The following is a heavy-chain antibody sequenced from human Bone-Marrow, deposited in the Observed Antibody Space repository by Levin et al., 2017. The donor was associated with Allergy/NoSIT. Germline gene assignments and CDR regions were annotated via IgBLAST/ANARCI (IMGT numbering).Heavy chain of an antibody. Sequence: ASVKVSCKASGYTFTGYYMHWVRQAPGQGLEWMGWINPNSGGTNYAQKFQGRVTMTRDTSISTAYMELSRLRSDDTAVYYCARLLWFGELNPYGMDGWGQGTTVTVSS. CDR2: INPNSGGT. J-gene: IGHJ6*02. CDR1: GYTFTGYY. D-gene: IGHD3-10*01. V-gene: IGHV1-2*02. CDR3: ARLLWFGELNPYGMDG.